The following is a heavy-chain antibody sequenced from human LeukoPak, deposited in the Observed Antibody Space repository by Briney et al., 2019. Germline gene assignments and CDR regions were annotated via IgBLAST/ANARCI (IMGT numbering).Heavy chain of an antibody. CDR2: IYHSGST. J-gene: IGHJ4*02. CDR1: GGSVSSGSYY. V-gene: IGHV4-61*01. D-gene: IGHD2-8*01. Sequence: SETLSLTCTVSGGSVSSGSYYWSWIRQPPGKGLEWIGYIYHSGSTNYNPSLKSRVTISVDTSKNQFSLKLSSVTAADTAVYYCARDLGYCTNGVCHTRFDYWGQGTLVAVSS. CDR3: ARDLGYCTNGVCHTRFDY.